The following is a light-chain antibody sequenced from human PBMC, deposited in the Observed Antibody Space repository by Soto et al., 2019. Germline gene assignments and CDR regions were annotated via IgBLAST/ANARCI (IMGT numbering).Light chain of an antibody. CDR2: DAS. V-gene: IGKV1-5*01. CDR1: QGIGDW. J-gene: IGKJ2*01. Sequence: DIQMTQSPSSLSASVGDRVTITCRASQGIGDWLAWYQQKPGQAPELLISDASTLATGVPSRFSGRGSGTDFTLTISSLQTDGFATYFCQEYKTYAFGPGTKV. CDR3: QEYKTYA.